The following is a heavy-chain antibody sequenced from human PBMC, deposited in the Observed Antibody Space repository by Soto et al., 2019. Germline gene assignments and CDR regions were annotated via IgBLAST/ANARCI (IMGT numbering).Heavy chain of an antibody. J-gene: IGHJ5*02. Sequence: SETLSLTCTVSGGSISSGGYYWSWIRQHPGKGLEWIGYIYYSGSTYYNPSLKSRVTISVDTSKNQFSLKLSSVTAADTAVYYCARECEDSSGYHRWFDPWGQGTLVTVSS. V-gene: IGHV4-31*03. CDR2: IYYSGST. D-gene: IGHD3-22*01. CDR1: GGSISSGGYY. CDR3: ARECEDSSGYHRWFDP.